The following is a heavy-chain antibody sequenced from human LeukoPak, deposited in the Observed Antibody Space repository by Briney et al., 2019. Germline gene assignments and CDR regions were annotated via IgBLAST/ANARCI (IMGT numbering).Heavy chain of an antibody. V-gene: IGHV3-9*01. D-gene: IGHD1-26*01. CDR2: ISWNSGSI. CDR3: ARDSQWELSSLF. Sequence: GGSLRLSCAASGFTFDDYAMHWVRQAPGKGLEWVSGISWNSGSIGYADSVKGRFTISRDNAKNSLYLQMNSLRAEDTAVYYCARDSQWELSSLFWGQGTLVTVSS. J-gene: IGHJ4*02. CDR1: GFTFDDYA.